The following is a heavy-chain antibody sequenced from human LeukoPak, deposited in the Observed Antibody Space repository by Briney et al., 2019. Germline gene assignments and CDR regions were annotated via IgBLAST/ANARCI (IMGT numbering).Heavy chain of an antibody. D-gene: IGHD6-19*01. CDR3: ARGHKSSGWYSSFDY. Sequence: EASVKVSCKASGGTFSSYAISWVRQAPGQGLEWMGGIIPIFGTANYAQKFQGRVTITADDATSTAYMELSSLRSEDTAVYYCARGHKSSGWYSSFDYWGQGTLVTVSS. J-gene: IGHJ4*02. CDR1: GGTFSSYA. CDR2: IIPIFGTA. V-gene: IGHV1-69*13.